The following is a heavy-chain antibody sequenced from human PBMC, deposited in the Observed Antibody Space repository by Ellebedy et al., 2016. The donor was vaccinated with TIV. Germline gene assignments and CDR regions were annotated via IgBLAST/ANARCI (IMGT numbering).Heavy chain of an antibody. CDR2: INPNSGGT. CDR3: ARESAAAGRGFDY. Sequence: AASVKVSCKASGYTFTGYYMHWVRQAPGQGLEWMGWINPNSGGTNYAQKLQGRVTMTRDTSISTAYMELSRLRSDDTAVYYCARESAAAGRGFDYWGQGTLVTVSS. CDR1: GYTFTGYY. D-gene: IGHD6-13*01. V-gene: IGHV1-2*02. J-gene: IGHJ4*02.